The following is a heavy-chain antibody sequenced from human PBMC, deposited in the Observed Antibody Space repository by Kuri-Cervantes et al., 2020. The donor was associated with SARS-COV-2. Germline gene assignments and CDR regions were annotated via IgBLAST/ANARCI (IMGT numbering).Heavy chain of an antibody. CDR3: ARDYDSSGYVAFDI. J-gene: IGHJ3*02. CDR1: GFTFDDYA. CDR2: ISYDGSNK. Sequence: GESLKISCAASGFTFDDYAMHWVRQAPGKGLEWVAVISYDGSNKYYADSVKGRFTISRDNSKNTLYLQMNSLRAEDTAVYYCARDYDSSGYVAFDIWGQGTMVTVSS. D-gene: IGHD3-22*01. V-gene: IGHV3-30-3*01.